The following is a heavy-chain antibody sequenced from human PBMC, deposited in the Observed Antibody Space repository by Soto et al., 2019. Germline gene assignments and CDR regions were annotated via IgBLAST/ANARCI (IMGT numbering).Heavy chain of an antibody. D-gene: IGHD6-19*01. V-gene: IGHV3-15*01. J-gene: IGHJ6*02. CDR1: GFTFSNAW. CDR3: TTDRSPSGWYYYYYGMDV. CDR2: IKSKTDGGTT. Sequence: GGSLRLSCAASGFTFSNAWMSWVRQAPGKGLEWVGRIKSKTDGGTTDYAAPVKGRFTISRDDSKNTLYLQMNSLKTEDTAVYYCTTDRSPSGWYYYYYGMDVWGQGTTVTVSS.